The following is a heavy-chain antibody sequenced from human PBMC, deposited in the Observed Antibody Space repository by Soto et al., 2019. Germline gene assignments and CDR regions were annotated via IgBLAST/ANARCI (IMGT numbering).Heavy chain of an antibody. V-gene: IGHV3-21*01. CDR2: ISSSSSYI. D-gene: IGHD3-22*01. J-gene: IGHJ6*02. CDR1: GFTFSSYS. Sequence: GGSLRLSCAASGFTFSSYSMNWVRQAPGKGLEWVSSISSSSSYIYYADSVKGRSTISRDNAKNSLYLQMNSLRAEDTAVYYCARDGAWDSSGYYYGDYYYYGMDVWGQGTTVTVSS. CDR3: ARDGAWDSSGYYYGDYYYYGMDV.